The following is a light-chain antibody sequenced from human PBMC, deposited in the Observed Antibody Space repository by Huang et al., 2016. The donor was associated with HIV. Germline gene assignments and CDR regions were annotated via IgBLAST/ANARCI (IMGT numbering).Light chain of an antibody. CDR3: QQSYNTPWT. J-gene: IGKJ1*01. Sequence: DIQMTQSPSSLSASVGDRVTITCRASQRISSYLSWYQQKHGKAPKLLIYGASILPSGVPSRCSGSGSRTDFTLTISSVQPEDLATYYCQQSYNTPWTFGQGTKVEIK. CDR1: QRISSY. CDR2: GAS. V-gene: IGKV1-39*01.